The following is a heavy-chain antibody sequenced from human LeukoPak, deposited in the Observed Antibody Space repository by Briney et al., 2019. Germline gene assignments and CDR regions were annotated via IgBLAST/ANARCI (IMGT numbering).Heavy chain of an antibody. V-gene: IGHV4-61*05. CDR3: ARSKMATSDDAFDI. CDR2: IFYSGST. CDR1: SGSISTSNYY. Sequence: SETLSLTCTVSSGSISTSNYYWGWVRQPPGKALEWIGNIFYSGSTNYNPSLKSRVTISVDTSKNQFSLKLSSVTAADTAVYYCARSKMATSDDAFDIWGQGTMVTVSS. J-gene: IGHJ3*02. D-gene: IGHD5-24*01.